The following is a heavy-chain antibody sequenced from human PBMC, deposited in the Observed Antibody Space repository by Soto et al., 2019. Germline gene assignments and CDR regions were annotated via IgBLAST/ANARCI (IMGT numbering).Heavy chain of an antibody. Sequence: DVQLVQSGAEVKKSGESLRISCKGSGYDFSAYWINWVRQMPGKGLEWMGTIYPGDSDVRYSPSFQGQVTISVDKSISFAYLQWSSLKAADTAIYYCARTDYGSGTFGSWGQGTLVTVSS. D-gene: IGHD3-10*01. V-gene: IGHV5-51*03. CDR1: GYDFSAYW. J-gene: IGHJ4*02. CDR2: IYPGDSDV. CDR3: ARTDYGSGTFGS.